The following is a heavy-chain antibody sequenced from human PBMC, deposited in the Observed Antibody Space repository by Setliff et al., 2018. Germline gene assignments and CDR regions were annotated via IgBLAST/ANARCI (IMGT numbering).Heavy chain of an antibody. D-gene: IGHD3-10*01. CDR2: IYVTEST. V-gene: IGHV4-4*07. Sequence: PSETLSLTCTVSGDSISNYYWNWIRQPAGKGLEWIGRIYVTESTKYNPSLKSRVTLSIDTSKNQFSLKLSSVTAADAALYYCAASRAYTGAVEEWFLPKTSDFWGQGSPVTVS. CDR3: AASRAYTGAVEEWFLPKTSDF. J-gene: IGHJ4*02. CDR1: GDSISNYY.